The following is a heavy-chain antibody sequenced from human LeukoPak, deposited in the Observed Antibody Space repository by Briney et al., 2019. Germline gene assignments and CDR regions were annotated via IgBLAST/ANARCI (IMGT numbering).Heavy chain of an antibody. D-gene: IGHD6-6*01. V-gene: IGHV3-30-3*01. CDR1: GVTFSSYA. CDR2: ISYDGSNK. CDR3: ARGIAAFDY. J-gene: IGHJ4*02. Sequence: PGGSLRLSCAASGVTFSSYAMHWVRQAPGKGLEWVAVISYDGSNKYYADSVKGRFTISRDNSKNTLYLQMNSLRAEDTAVYYCARGIAAFDYWGQGTLVTVSS.